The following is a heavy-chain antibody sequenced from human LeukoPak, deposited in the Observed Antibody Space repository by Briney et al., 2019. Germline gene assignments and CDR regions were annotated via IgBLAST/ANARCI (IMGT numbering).Heavy chain of an antibody. CDR2: INPNSGGT. CDR1: GYTFTSYG. D-gene: IGHD6-19*01. J-gene: IGHJ5*02. Sequence: GASVKVSCKASGYTFTSYGISWVRQAPGQGLEWMGWINPNSGGTNYAQKFQGRVTMTRDTSISTAYMELSRLRSDDTAVHYCAKSVAGPQNWFDPWGQGTLVTVSS. CDR3: AKSVAGPQNWFDP. V-gene: IGHV1-2*02.